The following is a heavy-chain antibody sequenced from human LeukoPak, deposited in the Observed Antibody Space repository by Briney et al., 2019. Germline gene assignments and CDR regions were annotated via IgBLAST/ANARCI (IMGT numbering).Heavy chain of an antibody. D-gene: IGHD3-3*01. V-gene: IGHV4-31*03. J-gene: IGHJ6*02. Sequence: SETLSLTCTVSGGSISSGGYHWSWIRQHPGKGLEWIGYIYYSGSTYYNPSLKSRVTISVDTSKNQFSLKLSSVTAADTAVYYCARVEAHYYYGMDVWGQGTTVTVSS. CDR2: IYYSGST. CDR1: GGSISSGGYH. CDR3: ARVEAHYYYGMDV.